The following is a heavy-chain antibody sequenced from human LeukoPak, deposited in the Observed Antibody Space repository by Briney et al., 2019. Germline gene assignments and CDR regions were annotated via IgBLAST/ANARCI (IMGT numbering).Heavy chain of an antibody. Sequence: ASVKVSCKASGYTFTGYYMHWVRQAPGQGLEWMGWINPNSGGTNYAQKFQGRVTMTRDTSISTAYMELSRLRSDDTAVYYCARPPDIVVVAAVLGDYYYMDVWGKGTTVTISS. D-gene: IGHD2-2*01. V-gene: IGHV1-2*02. CDR3: ARPPDIVVVAAVLGDYYYMDV. CDR1: GYTFTGYY. CDR2: INPNSGGT. J-gene: IGHJ6*03.